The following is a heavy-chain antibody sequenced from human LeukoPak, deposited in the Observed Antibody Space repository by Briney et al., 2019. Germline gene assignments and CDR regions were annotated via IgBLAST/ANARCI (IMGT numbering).Heavy chain of an antibody. CDR2: IKQDGGQI. CDR3: ARDPLDGMDV. CDR1: EFTFSSYW. J-gene: IGHJ6*02. D-gene: IGHD6-13*01. V-gene: IGHV3-7*03. Sequence: PGGSLRLSCAASEFTFSSYWMSWVRQAPGKGLEWVANIKQDGGQIYYLESVKGRFTVSRDNAKNSLYLQMNSLRAEDTAVYYCARDPLDGMDVWGQGTTVTVSS.